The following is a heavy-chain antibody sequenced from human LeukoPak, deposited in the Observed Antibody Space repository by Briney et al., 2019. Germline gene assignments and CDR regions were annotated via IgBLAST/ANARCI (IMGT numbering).Heavy chain of an antibody. CDR1: GYTFTSYG. Sequence: GAPVKVSCKASGYTFTSYGISWVRQAPGQGLEWMGWISAYNGNTNYAQKLQGRVTMTTDTSTSTAYMELSSLRSEDTAVYYCASAPRGYSGYDAIHWGQGTLVTVSS. D-gene: IGHD5-12*01. J-gene: IGHJ4*02. V-gene: IGHV1-18*01. CDR2: ISAYNGNT. CDR3: ASAPRGYSGYDAIH.